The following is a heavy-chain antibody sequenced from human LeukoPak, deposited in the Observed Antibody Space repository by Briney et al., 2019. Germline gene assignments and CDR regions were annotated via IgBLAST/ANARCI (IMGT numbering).Heavy chain of an antibody. CDR2: ISRSGRDI. J-gene: IGHJ2*01. Sequence: SGGSLRLSCAASGFTFGTYAMNWVRQAPGKGLEWVSSISRSGRDIYYADSVRGRFTISRDNARDSLYLQMNSLRAEDTAVYYCAKDRDGDYSYWYFDLWGRGTLVTVSS. D-gene: IGHD4-17*01. CDR3: AKDRDGDYSYWYFDL. V-gene: IGHV3-21*04. CDR1: GFTFGTYA.